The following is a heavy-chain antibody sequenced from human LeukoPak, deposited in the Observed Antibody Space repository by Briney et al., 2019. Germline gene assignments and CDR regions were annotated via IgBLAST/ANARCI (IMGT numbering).Heavy chain of an antibody. V-gene: IGHV3-21*04. CDR2: ISSSSYI. D-gene: IGHD4-17*01. CDR3: ARVISPTVTTIDY. J-gene: IGHJ4*02. CDR1: GFTFSSYS. Sequence: GGSLRLSCAASGFTFSSYSMNWVRQAPGKGLEWVSSISSSSYIYYADSVKGRFTISRDNAKNSLYLQMNSLRAEDTAVYYCARVISPTVTTIDYWGQGTLVTVSS.